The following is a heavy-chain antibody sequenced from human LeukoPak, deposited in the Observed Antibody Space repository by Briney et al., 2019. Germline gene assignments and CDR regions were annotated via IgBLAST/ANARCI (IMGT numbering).Heavy chain of an antibody. Sequence: SVKVSCKASGGTFSSYAISWVRQAPGQGLEWMGGIIPIFGTANYAQKFQGRVTITADGSTSTAYMELSSLRSEDTAVYYCANDVDTAMVTGYYYYGMDVWGQGTTVTVSS. J-gene: IGHJ6*02. D-gene: IGHD5-18*01. CDR2: IIPIFGTA. CDR3: ANDVDTAMVTGYYYYGMDV. V-gene: IGHV1-69*13. CDR1: GGTFSSYA.